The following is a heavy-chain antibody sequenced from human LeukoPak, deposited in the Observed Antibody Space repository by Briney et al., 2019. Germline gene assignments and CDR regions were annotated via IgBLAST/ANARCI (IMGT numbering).Heavy chain of an antibody. V-gene: IGHV4-4*07. D-gene: IGHD2-2*01. Sequence: PSETLSLTCTVSSGSINSYYWSWIRQPAGKGLEWIGHIYTSGSTNDNPSLKSRVTMSVDTSKNQFSLKLSSVTAADTAVYYCARDVVAALGSFDYWGQGTLVTVSS. CDR2: IYTSGST. CDR1: SGSINSYY. CDR3: ARDVVAALGSFDY. J-gene: IGHJ4*02.